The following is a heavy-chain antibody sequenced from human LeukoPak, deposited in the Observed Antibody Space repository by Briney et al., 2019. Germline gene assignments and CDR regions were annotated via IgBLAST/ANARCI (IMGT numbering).Heavy chain of an antibody. CDR3: ARSWDERLNFDY. D-gene: IGHD1-1*01. Sequence: GGSLRLSCAASGFTVSARYMNWVRQAPGKGLEWLSVIHSGGTTDYTDSVRGRFTISRDNSKNILYPQMNSLTTEDTAVYYCARSWDERLNFDYWGQGTLVTVSS. CDR2: IHSGGTT. J-gene: IGHJ4*02. V-gene: IGHV3-66*02. CDR1: GFTVSARY.